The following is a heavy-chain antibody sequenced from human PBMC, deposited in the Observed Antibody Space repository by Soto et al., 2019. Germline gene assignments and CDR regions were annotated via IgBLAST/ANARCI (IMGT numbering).Heavy chain of an antibody. Sequence: QVQLQESGPGLVKPSQTLSLTCTVSGGSISSGGYYWSWIRQHPGKGLEWIGYIYYSGSTYYNPSLKSRVTISVDTSKNQFSLKLSSVTAADTAVYYCAREANTAIGEGIAAAVGTRWDAFDIWGQGTMVTVSS. CDR3: AREANTAIGEGIAAAVGTRWDAFDI. D-gene: IGHD6-13*01. V-gene: IGHV4-31*03. CDR2: IYYSGST. CDR1: GGSISSGGYY. J-gene: IGHJ3*02.